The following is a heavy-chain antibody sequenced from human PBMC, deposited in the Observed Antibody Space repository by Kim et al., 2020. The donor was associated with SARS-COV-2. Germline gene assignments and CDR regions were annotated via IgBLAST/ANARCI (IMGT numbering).Heavy chain of an antibody. CDR2: VTPFFGTT. J-gene: IGHJ3*01. Sequence: SVKVSCKTTGGTFSNYATSWVRQAPGQGLEWIGEVTPFFGTTIYAQKFKGRVTINADESTATAFMEVSSLRFEDTAVYYCARDIVVVRPKRAFDVWGRGTMVIVSS. CDR1: GGTFSNYA. CDR3: ARDIVVVRPKRAFDV. D-gene: IGHD2-2*01. V-gene: IGHV1-69*13.